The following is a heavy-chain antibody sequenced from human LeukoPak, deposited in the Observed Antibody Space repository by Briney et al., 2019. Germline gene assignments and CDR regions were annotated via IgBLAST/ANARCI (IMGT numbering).Heavy chain of an antibody. J-gene: IGHJ4*02. CDR3: ARGRDGYNYFGIYYFDY. D-gene: IGHD5-24*01. V-gene: IGHV1-69*05. CDR2: IIPIFGTA. CDR1: GGTFSSYA. Sequence: SVKVSCKXSGGTFSSYAISWVRQAPGQGLERMGGIIPIFGTANYAQKFQGRVTITTDESTSTAYMELSSLRSEDTAVYYCARGRDGYNYFGIYYFDYWGQGTLVTVSS.